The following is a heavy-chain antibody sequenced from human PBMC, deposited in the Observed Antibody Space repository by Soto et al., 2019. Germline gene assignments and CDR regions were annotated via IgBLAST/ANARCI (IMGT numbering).Heavy chain of an antibody. V-gene: IGHV3-23*01. Sequence: GGSLRLSCAASGFTFSIYAMSWVRQAPGKGLEWVSAISAAGGTTYYADSVKGRFTISRDNSKNTLYLQMNSLRAEDTALYYCARERSGTYYLSDYWGQGTLVTVSS. CDR2: ISAAGGTT. CDR1: GFTFSIYA. CDR3: ARERSGTYYLSDY. J-gene: IGHJ4*02. D-gene: IGHD1-1*01.